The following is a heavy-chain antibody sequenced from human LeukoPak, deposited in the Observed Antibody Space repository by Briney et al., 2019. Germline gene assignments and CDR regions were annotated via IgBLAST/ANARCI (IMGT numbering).Heavy chain of an antibody. Sequence: PGGSLRLSCAASGFTFNSYAMSWVRQAPGKGLEWVSAIRGSGGGTYYADSVKGRFTISRDNSKNRLYLQMNSLRDEDTALYYCAKAGIGVVGYFDYWGQGTLVTVSS. CDR1: GFTFNSYA. D-gene: IGHD6-19*01. V-gene: IGHV3-23*01. CDR2: IRGSGGGT. CDR3: AKAGIGVVGYFDY. J-gene: IGHJ4*02.